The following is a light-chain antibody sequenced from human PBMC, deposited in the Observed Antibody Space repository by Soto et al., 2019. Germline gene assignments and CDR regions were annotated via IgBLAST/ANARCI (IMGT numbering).Light chain of an antibody. V-gene: IGKV1-5*01. Sequence: DIQMTQSPSTLSASVGDRVTITCRASQSISSWLAWYQQTPGKAPKLLIYDASSLESGVPSRFSGSGAGTECTLTISSLQPDDFATYYCQQYNSYWTFGQGTKLEIK. CDR3: QQYNSYWT. CDR2: DAS. CDR1: QSISSW. J-gene: IGKJ1*01.